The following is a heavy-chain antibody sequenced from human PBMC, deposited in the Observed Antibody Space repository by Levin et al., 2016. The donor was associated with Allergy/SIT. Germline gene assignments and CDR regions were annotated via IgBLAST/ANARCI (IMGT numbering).Heavy chain of an antibody. CDR1: RFSFSSYA. J-gene: IGHJ4*02. D-gene: IGHD3-10*01. CDR2: ITSGGGDT. CDR3: AKENLPIGGYFFDS. Sequence: ETLSLTCAASRFSFSSYAMSWVRQAPGKGLEWVSAITSGGGDTYYADSVKGRFTISRDNSKNTLYLQMNSLRGEDTAVYYCAKENLPIGGYFFDSWGQGTLVTVSS. V-gene: IGHV3-23*01.